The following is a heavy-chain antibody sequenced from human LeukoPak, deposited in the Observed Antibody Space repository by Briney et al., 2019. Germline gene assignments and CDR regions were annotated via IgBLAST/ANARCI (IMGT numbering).Heavy chain of an antibody. D-gene: IGHD2-2*03. CDR3: AKSPKVGFLFDY. Sequence: GGSLRLSCTASGFTVSSNYMSWVRQAPGKGLEWVSVIYGGVNTVYADSVKGRFTISRDNSKNRLYLQMNSLRAEDTAVYYCAKSPKVGFLFDYWGKGTLVTVSS. CDR1: GFTVSSNY. CDR2: IYGGVNT. V-gene: IGHV3-66*01. J-gene: IGHJ4*02.